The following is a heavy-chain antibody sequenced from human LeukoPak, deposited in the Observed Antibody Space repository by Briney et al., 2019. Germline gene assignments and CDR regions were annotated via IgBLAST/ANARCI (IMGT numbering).Heavy chain of an antibody. CDR1: GYTFTSNY. CDR2: INHSGGST. J-gene: IGHJ4*02. CDR3: ARDSQATLPVDY. V-gene: IGHV1-46*01. Sequence: ASVKVSCKESGYTFTSNYMHWVGQAPGQGVEWMGIINHSGGSTSYEQKFQGRVTITRDTYTSTVYMEQSSLREEDTAAFYCARDSQATLPVDYWGQGTLVTVSS.